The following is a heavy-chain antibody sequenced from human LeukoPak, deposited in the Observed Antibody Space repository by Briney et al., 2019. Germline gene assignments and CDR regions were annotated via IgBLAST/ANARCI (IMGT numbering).Heavy chain of an antibody. CDR3: ASDAPSPYTSSYFYYYGMDV. V-gene: IGHV3-21*01. CDR1: GFTFSSKS. Sequence: GGSLRLSCAASGFTFSSKSMNWVRQAPGKGLEWVSSISSSGSSIYYADSVQGRFTISRDNAKKSLYLHMNSLRAEDTAVYFCASDAPSPYTSSYFYYYGMDVWGQGTTVTVSS. D-gene: IGHD6-6*01. J-gene: IGHJ6*01. CDR2: ISSSGSSI.